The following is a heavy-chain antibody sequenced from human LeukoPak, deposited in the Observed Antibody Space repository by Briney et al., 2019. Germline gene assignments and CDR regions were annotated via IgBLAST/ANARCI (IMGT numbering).Heavy chain of an antibody. D-gene: IGHD6-6*01. CDR1: GYTFTGYY. J-gene: IGHJ4*02. V-gene: IGHV1-2*06. CDR2: INPNSGGT. Sequence: VASVKVSCKASGYTFTGYYMHWVRQAPGQGLEWMGRINPNSGGTNYAQRFQGRVTMTRDTSISTAYMELTSLRSDDTAVYYCAADNIAALYWGQGTLVTVSS. CDR3: AADNIAALY.